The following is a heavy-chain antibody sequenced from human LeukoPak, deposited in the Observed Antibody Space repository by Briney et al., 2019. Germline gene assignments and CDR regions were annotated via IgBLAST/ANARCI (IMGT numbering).Heavy chain of an antibody. CDR1: GFTFSSFG. CDR2: ISSTGGTA. Sequence: GGSLRLSCAASGFTFSSFGMSWVRQAPGKGLEWVSAISSTGGTAYYADSVKGRFTISRDNSKNTLYLQMNSLRAEDTAVYYCAKYGNTRIITGAGHFDYWGQGILVTVSS. V-gene: IGHV3-23*01. D-gene: IGHD3-16*01. CDR3: AKYGNTRIITGAGHFDY. J-gene: IGHJ4*02.